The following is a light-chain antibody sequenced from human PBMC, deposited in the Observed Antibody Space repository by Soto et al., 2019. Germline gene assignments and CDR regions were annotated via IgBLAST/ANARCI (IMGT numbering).Light chain of an antibody. J-gene: IGLJ1*01. V-gene: IGLV4-60*02. CDR2: LEGSGSY. Sequence: QPVLTQSSSASASLGSSVKLTCTLSSGHSSYIIEWHQQQPGKAPRHLMKLEGSGSYNKGSGVPDRFSGSSSGADRYLTSSNLQFEDEADYYCETWDSNTRVFGTGTKLTVL. CDR3: ETWDSNTRV. CDR1: SGHSSYI.